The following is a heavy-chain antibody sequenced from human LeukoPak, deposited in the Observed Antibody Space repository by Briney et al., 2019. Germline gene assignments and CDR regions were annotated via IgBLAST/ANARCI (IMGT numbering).Heavy chain of an antibody. V-gene: IGHV4-59*08. Sequence: SETLSLTCVVSGGSISRHLWSWIRQPPGKEPQWIGFVYNSGSTDYNPSLKGRVTISVDTSKNQFSLRLSSVTASDTAVYYCATNAGPDPLNVIDIWGLGTMVTVSS. CDR3: ATNAGPDPLNVIDI. CDR1: GGSISRHL. CDR2: VYNSGST. D-gene: IGHD2-8*01. J-gene: IGHJ3*02.